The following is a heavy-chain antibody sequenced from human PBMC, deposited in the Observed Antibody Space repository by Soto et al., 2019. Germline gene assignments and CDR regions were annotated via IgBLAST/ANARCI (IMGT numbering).Heavy chain of an antibody. CDR1: GYTLSRYR. Sequence: PGGVPRLSFAPSGYTLSRYRMRWVRQAPLNVLEWVSGFRTSGDGGTTYYADSVKGRFTISRDNSKNTLFLQMNSLRAEDTAIYYCAKKVNSGSGSQYFDYWGQGTLVTVSS. J-gene: IGHJ4*02. D-gene: IGHD3-10*01. CDR3: AKKVNSGSGSQYFDY. V-gene: IGHV3-23*01. CDR2: FRTSGDGGTT.